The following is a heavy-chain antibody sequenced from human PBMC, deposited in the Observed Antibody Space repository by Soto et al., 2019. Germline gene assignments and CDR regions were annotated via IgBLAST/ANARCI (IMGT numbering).Heavy chain of an antibody. CDR3: ALYYDILTGYSGPPDAFDI. CDR2: IYSGGST. Sequence: PGGSLRLSCAASGFTVSSNYMSWVRQAPGKGLEWVSVIYSGGSTYYADSVKGRFTISRDNSKNTLYLQMNSLRAEDTAVYYCALYYDILTGYSGPPDAFDIWGQGTTVTVSS. CDR1: GFTVSSNY. D-gene: IGHD3-9*01. J-gene: IGHJ3*02. V-gene: IGHV3-53*01.